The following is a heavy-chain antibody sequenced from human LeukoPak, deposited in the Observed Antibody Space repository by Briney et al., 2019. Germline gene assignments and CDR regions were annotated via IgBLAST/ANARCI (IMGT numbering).Heavy chain of an antibody. CDR2: MYYSGST. V-gene: IGHV4-39*01. CDR1: GDSITGSSYY. Sequence: SEALSLTCTVSGDSITGSSYYWGWIRQPPGKGLEWIGSMYYSGSTYSNPSLKSRVTISADTSKNQFSLKLKSVTAADAAVYYCARQYYDSTGYYYFDYWGQGTLVTVSS. CDR3: ARQYYDSTGYYYFDY. J-gene: IGHJ4*02. D-gene: IGHD3-22*01.